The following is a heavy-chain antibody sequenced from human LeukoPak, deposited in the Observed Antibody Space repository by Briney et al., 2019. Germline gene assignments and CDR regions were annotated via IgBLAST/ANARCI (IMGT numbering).Heavy chain of an antibody. J-gene: IGHJ5*02. CDR3: ARDGSSSGGYNWFDP. V-gene: IGHV1-8*01. CDR2: MNPNSGNT. D-gene: IGHD6-6*01. Sequence: GASVKVSCKASGYTFTSYDINWVRQATGQGLEWMGWMNPNSGNTGYAQKFQGRVTMTRNTSISTAYMELSSLRSEDTAVYYCARDGSSSGGYNWFDPWGQGTLVTVSS. CDR1: GYTFTSYD.